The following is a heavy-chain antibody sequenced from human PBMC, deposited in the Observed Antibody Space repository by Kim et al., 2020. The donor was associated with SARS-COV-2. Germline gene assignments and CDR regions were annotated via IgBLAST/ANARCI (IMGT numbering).Heavy chain of an antibody. Sequence: STSYADSVKGRFTISRDNAKNTLYLQMNNLRAEDTAVYYCARDPSLLGAVWGQGTLVTVSS. D-gene: IGHD3-16*01. J-gene: IGHJ4*02. CDR3: ARDPSLLGAV. CDR2: ST. V-gene: IGHV3-74*01.